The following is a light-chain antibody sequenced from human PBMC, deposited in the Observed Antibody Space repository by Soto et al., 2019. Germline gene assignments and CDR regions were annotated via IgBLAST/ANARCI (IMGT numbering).Light chain of an antibody. J-gene: IGLJ2*01. V-gene: IGLV2-14*01. CDR2: DVS. CDR3: SSYTGSSTHVV. Sequence: QSALTQPASVSGSPGQSITISCTGTSSDVGGYNYVSWYQQHPGKAPKVMIYDVSNRPSGVSNRFSGSKSGNTASLTISGLQAEDEADYYCSSYTGSSTHVVFGGGTQLTVL. CDR1: SSDVGGYNY.